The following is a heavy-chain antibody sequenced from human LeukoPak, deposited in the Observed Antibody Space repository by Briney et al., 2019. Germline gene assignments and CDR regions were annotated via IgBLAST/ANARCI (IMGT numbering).Heavy chain of an antibody. CDR1: GFTFSSYA. CDR2: ISYDGSNK. CDR3: ASQGGLLWFGELSGGMDV. Sequence: GGSLRLSCAASGFTFSSYAMNWVRQAPGKGLERVAFISYDGSNKYYADSVKGRFTISRDNSKNTLYLRMNSLRAEDTAVYYCASQGGLLWFGELSGGMDVWGQGTTVTVSS. V-gene: IGHV3-30-3*01. D-gene: IGHD3-10*01. J-gene: IGHJ6*02.